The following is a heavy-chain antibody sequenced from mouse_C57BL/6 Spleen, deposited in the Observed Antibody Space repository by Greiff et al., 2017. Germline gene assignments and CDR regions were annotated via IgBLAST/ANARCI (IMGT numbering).Heavy chain of an antibody. J-gene: IGHJ2*01. CDR3: TGSGYRYYFDY. D-gene: IGHD3-2*02. V-gene: IGHV1-15*01. CDR1: GYTFTDYE. CDR2: IDPETGGT. Sequence: VKVVESGAELVRPGASVTLSCKASGYTFTDYEMHWVKQTPVHGLEWIGAIDPETGGTAYNQKFKGKAILTADKSSSTAYMELRSLTSEDSAVYYCTGSGYRYYFDYWGQGTTLTVSS.